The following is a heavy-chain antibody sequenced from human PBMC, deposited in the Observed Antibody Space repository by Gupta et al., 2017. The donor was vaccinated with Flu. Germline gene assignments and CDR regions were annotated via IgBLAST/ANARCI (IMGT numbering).Heavy chain of an antibody. J-gene: IGHJ4*02. CDR3: ARAGNDILTGYYPTDKFYFDY. Sequence: RQAPGKGLEWVSSISSSSSYIYYADSVKGRFTISRDNAKNSLYLQMNSLRAEDTAVYYCARAGNDILTGYYPTDKFYFDYWGQGTLVTVSS. V-gene: IGHV3-21*01. CDR2: ISSSSSYI. D-gene: IGHD3-9*01.